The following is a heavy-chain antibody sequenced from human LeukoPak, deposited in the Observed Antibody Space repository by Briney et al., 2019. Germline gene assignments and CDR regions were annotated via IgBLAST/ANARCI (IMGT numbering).Heavy chain of an antibody. D-gene: IGHD5-12*01. CDR1: GGSVSSGSYY. J-gene: IGHJ4*02. V-gene: IGHV4-61*01. CDR2: IFYSGST. CDR3: ARAVYSGYDSSTTYYFDY. Sequence: SETLSLTCTVSGGSVSSGSYYWSWIRQPPGKGLEWIGYIFYSGSTNYNPSLKSRVTISVDTSKNQFSLQLSSVTAADTAVYYCARAVYSGYDSSTTYYFDYWGQGTLVTVSS.